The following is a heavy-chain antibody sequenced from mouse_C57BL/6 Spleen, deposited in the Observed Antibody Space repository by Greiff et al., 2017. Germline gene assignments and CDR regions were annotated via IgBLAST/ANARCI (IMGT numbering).Heavy chain of an antibody. D-gene: IGHD1-1*01. CDR3: ARDADYGSSSPWYFDV. J-gene: IGHJ1*03. Sequence: EVQGVESGGGLVQSGRSLRLSCATSGFTFSDFYMEWVRQAPGKGLEWIAASRNKANDYTTEYSASVKGRFIVSRDTSQSILYLQMNALRAEDTAIYYCARDADYGSSSPWYFDVWGTGTTVTVSS. V-gene: IGHV7-1*01. CDR2: SRNKANDYTT. CDR1: GFTFSDFY.